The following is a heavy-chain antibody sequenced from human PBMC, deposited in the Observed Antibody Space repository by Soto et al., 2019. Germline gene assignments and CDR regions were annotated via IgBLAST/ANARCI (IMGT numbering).Heavy chain of an antibody. CDR1: GYTFTSYG. V-gene: IGHV1-18*01. Sequence: ASVKVSCKASGYTFTSYGISWVRQAPGQGLEWMGWISAYNGNTNYAQKLQGRVTMTTDTSTSTAYRERRSLRSDDTAVYYCARAGIAVAGARWFDPWGQRTLVTVSS. CDR3: ARAGIAVAGARWFDP. J-gene: IGHJ5*02. CDR2: ISAYNGNT. D-gene: IGHD6-19*01.